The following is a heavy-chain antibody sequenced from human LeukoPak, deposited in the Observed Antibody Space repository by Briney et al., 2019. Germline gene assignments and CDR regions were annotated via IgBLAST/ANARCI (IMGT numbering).Heavy chain of an antibody. D-gene: IGHD3-10*01. Sequence: SLKVSCKASENPFTAYSMPWVQKAPGQGLEWMGWINPNSGGTNYAQKFQGRVTMTRDTSITTAYMELSRLRSDDTAVYYCARDLDYYGSGSFFNIWGQGTMVTVSS. J-gene: IGHJ3*02. CDR3: ARDLDYYGSGSFFNI. V-gene: IGHV1-2*02. CDR1: ENPFTAYS. CDR2: INPNSGGT.